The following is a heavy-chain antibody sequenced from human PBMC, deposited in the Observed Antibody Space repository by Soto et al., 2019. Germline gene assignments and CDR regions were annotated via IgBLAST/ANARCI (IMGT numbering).Heavy chain of an antibody. V-gene: IGHV3-13*04. CDR3: ARALGPTLFDY. CDR1: GFTFSSYD. J-gene: IGHJ4*02. CDR2: IGTTGDT. Sequence: EVQLVESGGGLVQPGGSLRLSCSASGFTFSSYDMHWVRQGTGKGLEWVSAIGTTGDTYYAGSVKGRFTISRENAKNSLYLQMNSLRAGDTAIYFCARALGPTLFDYWGQGTLVTVSS.